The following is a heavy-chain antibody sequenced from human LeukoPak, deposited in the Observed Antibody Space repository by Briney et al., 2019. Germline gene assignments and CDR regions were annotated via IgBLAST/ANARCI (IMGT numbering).Heavy chain of an antibody. CDR1: GGSFSGYY. D-gene: IGHD3-10*01. Sequence: PSETLSLTCAVCGGSFSGYYWSWIRQPPGKGLEWIGEINHSGSTNYNPSLKSRVTISVDTSKNQFSLKLSSVTAADTAVYYCARGRVTMVRGVIITLDYWGQGTLVTVSS. CDR2: INHSGST. CDR3: ARGRVTMVRGVIITLDY. J-gene: IGHJ4*02. V-gene: IGHV4-34*01.